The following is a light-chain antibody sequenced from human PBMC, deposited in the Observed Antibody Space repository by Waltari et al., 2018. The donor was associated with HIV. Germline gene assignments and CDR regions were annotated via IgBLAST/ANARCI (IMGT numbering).Light chain of an antibody. Sequence: QSVLTQPPSASGTPGQRLTISCSGSPPTIGNNTVNWYQQLPDSAPKLLLDSTTPRPLGVPDRFSGSKSGSSASLAISGPQADDEAHYYCASWDDTLGVVFGGGTTLTVL. V-gene: IGLV1-44*01. CDR3: ASWDDTLGVV. CDR1: PPTIGNNT. CDR2: STT. J-gene: IGLJ2*01.